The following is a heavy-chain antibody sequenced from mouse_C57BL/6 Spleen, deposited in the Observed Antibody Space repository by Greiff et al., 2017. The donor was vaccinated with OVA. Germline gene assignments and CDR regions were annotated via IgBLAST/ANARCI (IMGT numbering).Heavy chain of an antibody. CDR2: ISSGSSTT. V-gene: IGHV5-17*01. CDR1: GFTFSDYG. CDR3: ARRYYGSSHFDY. D-gene: IGHD1-1*01. J-gene: IGHJ2*01. Sequence: EVQLVESGGGLVKPGGSLKLSCAASGFTFSDYGMHWVRQAPEKGLEWVAYISSGSSTTYYADKVKGRFTISRDNAKNTLFLQMTRLRSEDTAVYYCARRYYGSSHFDYWGQGTTLTVSS.